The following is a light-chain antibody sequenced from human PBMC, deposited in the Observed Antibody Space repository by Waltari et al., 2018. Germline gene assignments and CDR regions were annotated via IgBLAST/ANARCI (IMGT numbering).Light chain of an antibody. V-gene: IGKV1-39*01. Sequence: DIHVTQSPSSLSASVGDRVAITCRASQNINMYLNLYQQTPGKAPKLLIFAASRLLPGVPSRFSGSRSGTDFTLTINGLEREDFATYYCQQSDSSPLTFGGGTRVEI. J-gene: IGKJ4*01. CDR2: AAS. CDR1: QNINMY. CDR3: QQSDSSPLT.